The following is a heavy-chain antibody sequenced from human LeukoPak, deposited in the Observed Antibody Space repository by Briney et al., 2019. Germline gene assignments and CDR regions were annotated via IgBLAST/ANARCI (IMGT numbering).Heavy chain of an antibody. CDR3: ARGGYDSSGYRIEDY. Sequence: GGSLRLSCAASGFTFSSYWMTWVRQAPGKGLEWVANIKQDGSEKYYVDSAKGRFTISRDNAKNSLCLQMNSLRAEDTAVYYCARGGYDSSGYRIEDYWGQGTLVTVSS. V-gene: IGHV3-7*01. J-gene: IGHJ4*02. D-gene: IGHD3-22*01. CDR1: GFTFSSYW. CDR2: IKQDGSEK.